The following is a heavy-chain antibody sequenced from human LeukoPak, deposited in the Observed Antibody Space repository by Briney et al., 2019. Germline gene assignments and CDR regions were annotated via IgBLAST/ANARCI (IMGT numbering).Heavy chain of an antibody. V-gene: IGHV1-2*02. CDR1: GYTFTGYY. D-gene: IGHD3-10*01. Sequence: ASVKVSCKASGYTFTGYYIHWVRQAPGQGLEWMGWINPNGGGTKYAQKFQGRVTMTRDTSISTAYMELRRLTADDTAVYYCARGRGPYYCVMDVWGQGTTVTVSS. CDR3: ARGRGPYYCVMDV. J-gene: IGHJ6*02. CDR2: INPNGGGT.